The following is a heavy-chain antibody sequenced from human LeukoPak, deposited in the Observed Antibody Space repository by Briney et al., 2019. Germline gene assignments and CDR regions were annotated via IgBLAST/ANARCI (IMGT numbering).Heavy chain of an antibody. CDR2: ISYDGSNK. CDR3: AKDPTNYGDYGGGMDV. Sequence: GRSLRLSCAASGFTFSSYGMHWVRQAPGKGLEWVAVISYDGSNKYYADSVKGRFTISRDNSKNTLYLQMNSLRAEDTAVYYCAKDPTNYGDYGGGMDVWGQGTTVTVSS. V-gene: IGHV3-30*18. J-gene: IGHJ6*02. CDR1: GFTFSSYG. D-gene: IGHD4-17*01.